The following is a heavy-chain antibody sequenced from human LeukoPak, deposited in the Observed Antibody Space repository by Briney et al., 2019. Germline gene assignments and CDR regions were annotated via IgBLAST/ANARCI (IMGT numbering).Heavy chain of an antibody. CDR3: AKGVWFGGAYYMDV. J-gene: IGHJ6*03. D-gene: IGHD3-10*01. V-gene: IGHV3-33*06. CDR1: GFTFSSYG. CDR2: IWYDGSNK. Sequence: GRSLRLSCAASGFTFSSYGMHWVRQAPGKGLEWVAVIWYDGSNKYYADSVKGRFTISRDNSKNTLYLQMNSLRAEDTAVYYCAKGVWFGGAYYMDVWGKGTTVTVSS.